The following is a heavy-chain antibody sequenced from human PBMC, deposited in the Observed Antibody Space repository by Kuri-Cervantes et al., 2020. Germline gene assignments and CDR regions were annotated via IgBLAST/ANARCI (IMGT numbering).Heavy chain of an antibody. CDR2: IYHSGST. Sequence: SETLSLTCAVSGGSISSSNWWSWVRQPPGKGLEWIGEIYHSGSTNYNPSLKSRVTISVDKSKNQFSLKLSSVTAADTAVYYYARGDGDAYYYYGMDVWGQGTTVTVSS. D-gene: IGHD4-17*01. V-gene: IGHV4-4*02. CDR1: GGSISSSNW. J-gene: IGHJ6*02. CDR3: ARGDGDAYYYYGMDV.